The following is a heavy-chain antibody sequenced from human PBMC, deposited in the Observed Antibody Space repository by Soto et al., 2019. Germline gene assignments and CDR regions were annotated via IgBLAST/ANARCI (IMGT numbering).Heavy chain of an antibody. CDR3: ARGLYDSGSFYFDF. CDR2: ISGDGSAT. J-gene: IGHJ4*02. Sequence: EVKLLESGGGLVQPGESLRLSCAASGFRFWTYSMSWVRQAPGKGLEWVSGISGDGSATSYADSLKGRFTVSRDTSENTLYLQMNSLRAEDTAVYYCARGLYDSGSFYFDFWGQGTLVTVSS. CDR1: GFRFWTYS. D-gene: IGHD3-10*01. V-gene: IGHV3-23*01.